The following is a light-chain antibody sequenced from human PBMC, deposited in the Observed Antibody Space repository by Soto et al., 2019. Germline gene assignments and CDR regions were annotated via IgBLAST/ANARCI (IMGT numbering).Light chain of an antibody. Sequence: EIVMTQSPATPSVSPGERATLSCRASQSVTISLAWYQQKPGQAPTLLIYGASSRATGTPVRFSGSGSGTEFTLTISSLQSEDSAVYYCQQYNDWPRTFGQGTKVDIK. CDR3: QQYNDWPRT. CDR1: QSVTIS. CDR2: GAS. J-gene: IGKJ2*01. V-gene: IGKV3-15*01.